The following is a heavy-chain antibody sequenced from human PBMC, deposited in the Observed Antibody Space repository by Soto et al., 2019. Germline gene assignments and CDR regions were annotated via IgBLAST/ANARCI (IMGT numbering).Heavy chain of an antibody. V-gene: IGHV3-23*01. CDR2: ISGSGGST. Sequence: AGSLRLSCAASGFTFSSYAMSWVRQAPGKGLEWVSAISGSGGSTYYADSVKGRFTISRDNSKNTLYLQMNSLRAEDTAVYYCAKFMDILTGYYNGYYYRMDVWGQGTTVTVS. D-gene: IGHD3-9*01. CDR3: AKFMDILTGYYNGYYYRMDV. CDR1: GFTFSSYA. J-gene: IGHJ6*02.